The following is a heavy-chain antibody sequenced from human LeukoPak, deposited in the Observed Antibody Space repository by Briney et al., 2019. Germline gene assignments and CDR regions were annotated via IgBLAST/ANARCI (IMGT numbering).Heavy chain of an antibody. CDR1: GFTFSSYG. J-gene: IGHJ4*02. D-gene: IGHD3-10*01. Sequence: GGSLRLSCAASGFTFSSYGMSWVRQAPGKGLEWVSAIGGSGGRTYYADSVRGRFTISRDNSKNTLYLQMNSLRAEDTAVYYCAKDRSGRFGELPNDYWGQGTLVTVSS. V-gene: IGHV3-23*01. CDR2: IGGSGGRT. CDR3: AKDRSGRFGELPNDY.